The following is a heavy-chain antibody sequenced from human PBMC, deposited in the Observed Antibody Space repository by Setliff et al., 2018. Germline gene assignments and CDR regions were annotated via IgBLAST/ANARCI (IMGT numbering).Heavy chain of an antibody. V-gene: IGHV3-15*05. CDR3: VRLLDSDY. CDR1: GFTFSNAW. CDR2: IKSKTDGGTT. J-gene: IGHJ4*02. Sequence: GGSLRLSCAASGFTFSNAWMSWVRQAPGKGLEWVGRIKSKTDGGTTDYVDSVKGRFTISRDNAKNTLYLQMNDLRAEDTAVYFCVRLLDSDYWGQGTLVTVSS. D-gene: IGHD3-22*01.